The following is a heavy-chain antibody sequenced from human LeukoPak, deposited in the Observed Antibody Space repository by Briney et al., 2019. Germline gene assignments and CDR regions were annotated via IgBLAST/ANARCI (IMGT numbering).Heavy chain of an antibody. Sequence: ASVKVSCKVSGYTFTELAMHWGRQAPGKGLEWMGSFDPEDGERIYAQKLQGRLIMTEDTSRDTAYLELSSLRSDDTAVYYCAPRNVYKGYFDNWGQGTLVTVSS. CDR2: FDPEDGER. J-gene: IGHJ4*02. CDR1: GYTFTELA. CDR3: APRNVYKGYFDN. D-gene: IGHD5-24*01. V-gene: IGHV1-24*01.